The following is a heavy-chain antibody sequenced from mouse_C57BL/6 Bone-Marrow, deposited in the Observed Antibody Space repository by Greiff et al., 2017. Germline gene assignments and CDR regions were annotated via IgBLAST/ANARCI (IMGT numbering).Heavy chain of an antibody. CDR3: ARDTRLAMDY. CDR1: GFTFSSYA. J-gene: IGHJ4*01. V-gene: IGHV5-4*01. CDR2: ISDGCSYT. D-gene: IGHD1-2*01. Sequence: DVMLVESGGGLVKPGGSLKLSCAASGFTFSSYAMSWVRQTPEKRLEWVATISDGCSYTYYPDNVKGRFTISRDNAKNNLYTQMSRLKSEDTAMYYCARDTRLAMDYWGQGTSVTVSS.